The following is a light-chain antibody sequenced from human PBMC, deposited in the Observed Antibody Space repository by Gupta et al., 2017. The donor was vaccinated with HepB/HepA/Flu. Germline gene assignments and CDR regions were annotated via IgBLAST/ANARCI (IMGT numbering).Light chain of an antibody. CDR1: QGISSY. CDR2: AAS. Sequence: AIRMTQSPSSVSASTGDRVTITCRASQGISSYLAWYQQKPGKAPKLLIYAASTLQSGVPSRFSGSGSGTDFTLTISCLQSEDFATYYCQQEDSSPPTFGHGTKVDIK. CDR3: QQEDSSPPT. J-gene: IGKJ3*01. V-gene: IGKV1-8*01.